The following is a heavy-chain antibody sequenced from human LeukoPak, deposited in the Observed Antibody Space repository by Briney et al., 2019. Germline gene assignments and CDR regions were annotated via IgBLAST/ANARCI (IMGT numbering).Heavy chain of an antibody. D-gene: IGHD3-10*01. CDR2: INPNSGYT. J-gene: IGHJ6*04. CDR3: AKAPNYYGSGSPYQMDV. Sequence: ASVKVSCNASVYTFASDDINWVRQATGQGLEWMGWINPNSGYTGYAQKFQGRVTMTANPSISTVYLEPSSLRSEDTAVYYCAKAPNYYGSGSPYQMDVRGKGTMVTVSS. CDR1: VYTFASDD. V-gene: IGHV1-8*01.